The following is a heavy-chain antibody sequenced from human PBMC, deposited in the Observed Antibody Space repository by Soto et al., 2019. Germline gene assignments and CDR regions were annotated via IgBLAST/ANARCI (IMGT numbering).Heavy chain of an antibody. Sequence: EVLLLESGGGLVQPGGSLRLSCEASGFSFSSFAMNWVRQAPGKGLEWVSAIGDSGASTYYADSVKGRFTISRDTSRNTLYLQLNSLTADDTAVYYCAKGVELDVWGNGTTVTVSS. CDR3: AKGVELDV. CDR2: IGDSGAST. D-gene: IGHD1-26*01. V-gene: IGHV3-23*01. J-gene: IGHJ6*03. CDR1: GFSFSSFA.